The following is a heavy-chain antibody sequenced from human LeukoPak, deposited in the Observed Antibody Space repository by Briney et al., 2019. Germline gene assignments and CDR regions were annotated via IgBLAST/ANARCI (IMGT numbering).Heavy chain of an antibody. CDR3: ARGAMVRGVIIWGDYFDY. Sequence: ASVKVSCKASGYTFTSYAMNWVRQAPGQGLEWMGWINPNSGGTNYAQKFQGRVTMTRDTSISTAYMELSRLRSDDTAVYYCARGAMVRGVIIWGDYFDYWGQGTLVTVSS. J-gene: IGHJ4*02. D-gene: IGHD3-10*01. CDR1: GYTFTSYA. V-gene: IGHV1-2*02. CDR2: INPNSGGT.